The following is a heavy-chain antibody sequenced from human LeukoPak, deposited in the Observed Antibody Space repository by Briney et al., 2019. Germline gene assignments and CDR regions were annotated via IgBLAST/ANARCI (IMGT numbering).Heavy chain of an antibody. Sequence: GRSLRLSCAASGFTFSSYAMHWVRQAPGQGLEWVAVISYDGSNKYYADSVKGRFTISRDNSKNTLYLQMNSLRAEDTAVYYCASAIFYGSGRHSNQDPLDYWGQGTLVTVSS. D-gene: IGHD3-10*01. CDR1: GFTFSSYA. V-gene: IGHV3-30-3*01. CDR3: ASAIFYGSGRHSNQDPLDY. CDR2: ISYDGSNK. J-gene: IGHJ4*02.